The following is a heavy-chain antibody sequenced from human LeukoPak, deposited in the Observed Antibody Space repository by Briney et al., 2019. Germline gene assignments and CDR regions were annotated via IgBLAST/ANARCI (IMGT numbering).Heavy chain of an antibody. CDR1: GYTFTSYY. CDR3: ARDHNYYDSSIPGGYFDL. CDR2: INPSGGST. J-gene: IGHJ2*01. D-gene: IGHD3-22*01. Sequence: ASVKVSCKASGYTFTSYYMHWVRQAPGQGLEWMEIINPSGGSTSYAQKFQGRVTMTRDMSTSTVYMELSSLRSEDTAVYYCARDHNYYDSSIPGGYFDLWGRGTLVTVSS. V-gene: IGHV1-46*01.